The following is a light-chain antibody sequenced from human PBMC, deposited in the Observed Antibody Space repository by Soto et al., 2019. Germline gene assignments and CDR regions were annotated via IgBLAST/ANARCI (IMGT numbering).Light chain of an antibody. CDR1: NIGRKR. J-gene: IGLJ1*01. CDR3: QVWDVDSDHYV. CDR2: DDN. V-gene: IGLV3-21*02. Sequence: SYELTQPHSVSLAPGQTATITCGGNNIGRKRVHWYQQKPRQAPVLVVYDDNDRPSGIPERFSGSNSGSTATLTISSVEAGDEADFYCQVWDVDSDHYVFGPGTKLTVL.